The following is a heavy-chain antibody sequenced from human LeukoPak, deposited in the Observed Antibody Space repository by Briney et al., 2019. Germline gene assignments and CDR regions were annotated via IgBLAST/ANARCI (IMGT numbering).Heavy chain of an antibody. CDR1: GYTFTSCY. D-gene: IGHD4-23*01. CDR3: ARVWYGGKPGTYYYYYTNV. Sequence: GASVKVSCKASGYTFTSCYMHWVRQAPGQGLEWMGIINPSGGSTSYAQKFQGRVTMTRDTSTSTVYMELSSLRSEDTAVYYCARVWYGGKPGTYYYYYTNVWGTGTRVSVSS. V-gene: IGHV1-46*01. J-gene: IGHJ6*03. CDR2: INPSGGST.